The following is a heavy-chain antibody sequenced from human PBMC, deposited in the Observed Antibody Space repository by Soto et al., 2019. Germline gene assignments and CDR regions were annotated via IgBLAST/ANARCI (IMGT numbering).Heavy chain of an antibody. J-gene: IGHJ6*03. Sequence: SETLSLTCAVYGGSFSGYYWSWIRQPPGKGLEWIGEINHSGSTNYNPSLKSRVTISVDTSKNQFSLKLSSVTAADTAVYYCARITVTTSHYYYYMDVWGKGTTVTVSS. CDR1: GGSFSGYY. CDR3: ARITVTTSHYYYYMDV. CDR2: INHSGST. D-gene: IGHD4-17*01. V-gene: IGHV4-34*01.